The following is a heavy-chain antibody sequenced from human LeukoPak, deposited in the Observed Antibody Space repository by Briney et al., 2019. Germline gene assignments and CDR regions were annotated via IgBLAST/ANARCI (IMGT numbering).Heavy chain of an antibody. CDR1: GGSISSYY. Sequence: SETLSLTCTVSGGSISSYYWSWIRQPPGKGLEWIGYIYYSGSTNYNPSLKSRVTISVDTSKNQFSLKLSSVTAADTAVYYCARALVQGGILGAWGQGTLATVSS. D-gene: IGHD3-16*01. CDR2: IYYSGST. CDR3: ARALVQGGILGA. V-gene: IGHV4-59*01. J-gene: IGHJ5*02.